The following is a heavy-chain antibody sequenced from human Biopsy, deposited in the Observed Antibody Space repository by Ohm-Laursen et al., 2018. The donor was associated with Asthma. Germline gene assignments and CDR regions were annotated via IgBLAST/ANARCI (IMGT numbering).Heavy chain of an antibody. Sequence: SVKVSCKAPGGTFSNFAISWVRQAPGQGLEWLGGIMTVFGTTNYAQKFQGRVTITADEFTSTAYMEVTSLRSEDTAIYYCARCQVGYSSGWSLLLKKIYYSGMDVWGQGIAVTVSS. V-gene: IGHV1-69*13. D-gene: IGHD6-19*01. CDR3: ARCQVGYSSGWSLLLKKIYYSGMDV. J-gene: IGHJ6*02. CDR2: IMTVFGTT. CDR1: GGTFSNFA.